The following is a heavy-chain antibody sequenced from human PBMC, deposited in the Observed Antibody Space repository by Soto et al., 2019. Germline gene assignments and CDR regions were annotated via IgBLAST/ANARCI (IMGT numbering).Heavy chain of an antibody. D-gene: IGHD3-22*01. V-gene: IGHV1-2*04. Sequence: GASVKVSCKASGYTFTGYYMHWVRQAPGQGLEWMGWINPNSGGTNYAQKFQGWVTMTRDTSISTAYMELSRLRSDDTAVYYCARMGYYDSSGYPNAFDIWGQGTMVTVSS. CDR2: INPNSGGT. CDR1: GYTFTGYY. J-gene: IGHJ3*02. CDR3: ARMGYYDSSGYPNAFDI.